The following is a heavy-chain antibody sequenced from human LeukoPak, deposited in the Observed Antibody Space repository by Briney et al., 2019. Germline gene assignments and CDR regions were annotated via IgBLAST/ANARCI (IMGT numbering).Heavy chain of an antibody. D-gene: IGHD6-25*01. CDR2: ISGSGGGT. J-gene: IGHJ4*02. CDR3: AKGSYSSGWLFDY. V-gene: IGHV3-23*01. Sequence: PGGSLRLSCAASGFAFSSYCMSWVRQAPGKGLEWVSSISGSGGGTYYADSVKGRFTISRDNSKNTLYLQMNSLRAEDTAVYYCAKGSYSSGWLFDYWGQGTLVTVSS. CDR1: GFAFSSYC.